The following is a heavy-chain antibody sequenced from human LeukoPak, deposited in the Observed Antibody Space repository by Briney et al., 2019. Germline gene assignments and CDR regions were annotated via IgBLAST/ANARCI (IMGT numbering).Heavy chain of an antibody. D-gene: IGHD2-2*01. CDR3: ATTPRFIVVVPAARDYYMDV. V-gene: IGHV1-69-2*01. CDR1: GYTFTDYY. J-gene: IGHJ6*03. CDR2: VDPEDGET. Sequence: ASVKISCKVSGYTFTDYYMHWVQQAPGKGLEWMGLVDPEDGETIYAEEFQGRVTITADTSTDTAYMELSSLRSEDTAVYYCATTPRFIVVVPAARDYYMDVWGKGTTVTVSS.